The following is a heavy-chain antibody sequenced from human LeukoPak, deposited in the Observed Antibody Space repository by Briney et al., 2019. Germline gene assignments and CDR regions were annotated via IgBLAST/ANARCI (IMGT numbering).Heavy chain of an antibody. CDR1: GFTFSDYY. D-gene: IGHD5-12*01. Sequence: GGSLRLSCAASGFTFSDYYMSWIRQAPGKGLEWVSYISSSGSTIYYADSVKGRFTISRDNAKNSLYLQMNSLRAEDTAVYYCARDLGTLRDSGYDSSGGDYWGQGTLVTVSS. J-gene: IGHJ4*02. CDR2: ISSSGSTI. V-gene: IGHV3-11*01. CDR3: ARDLGTLRDSGYDSSGGDY.